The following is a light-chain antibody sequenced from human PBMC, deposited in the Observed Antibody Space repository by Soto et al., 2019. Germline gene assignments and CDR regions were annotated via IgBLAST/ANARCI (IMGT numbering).Light chain of an antibody. CDR3: QQLNTYPFT. V-gene: IGKV1-9*01. J-gene: IGKJ4*01. Sequence: DIQLTQSPSFLSASVGDRVTITCRASQGISSYLAWYQQIPGKAPKLLIYAASTLQSGVPSRFSGSESGTEFTLTISSLQPEDFATYYCQQLNTYPFTFGGGTKVEIK. CDR1: QGISSY. CDR2: AAS.